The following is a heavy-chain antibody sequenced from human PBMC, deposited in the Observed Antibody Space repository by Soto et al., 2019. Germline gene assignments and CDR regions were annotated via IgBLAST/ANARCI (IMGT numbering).Heavy chain of an antibody. CDR1: GGSVSSGSYY. V-gene: IGHV4-61*01. CDR3: ARARRWIQLWQNLFDY. J-gene: IGHJ4*02. Sequence: SETLSLTCTVSGGSVSSGSYYWSWIRQPPGKGLEWIGYTYYSGSTNYNPSLKSRVTISVDTSKNQFSLKLSSVTAADTAVYYCARARRWIQLWQNLFDYWGQGTLVTVSS. CDR2: TYYSGST. D-gene: IGHD5-18*01.